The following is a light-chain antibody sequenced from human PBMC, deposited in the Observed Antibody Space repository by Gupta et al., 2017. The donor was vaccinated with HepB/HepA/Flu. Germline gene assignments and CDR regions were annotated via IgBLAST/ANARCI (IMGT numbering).Light chain of an antibody. Sequence: EIVLTQSPDLQSVTPKEKVTITCRASQSIGSSLHWYQQKPDQSPKLLIKYASQSMSGVPSRFSGSGSGTDFTLTISSLEAEDAAAYYCHLSSSLQGTFGGGTKVEIK. V-gene: IGKV6D-21*02. J-gene: IGKJ4*01. CDR1: QSIGSS. CDR3: HLSSSLQGT. CDR2: YAS.